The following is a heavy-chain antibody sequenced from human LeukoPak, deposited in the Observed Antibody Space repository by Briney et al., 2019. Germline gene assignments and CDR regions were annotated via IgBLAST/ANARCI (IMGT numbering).Heavy chain of an antibody. J-gene: IGHJ4*02. CDR1: GFTFSSYA. V-gene: IGHV3-30-3*01. CDR2: ISYDGSNK. CDR3: ARDGYSSGWYDY. Sequence: PGRSLRLSCAASGFTFSSYAMHWVRQAPGKGLEWVAVISYDGSNKYYADSVKGRFTISRDNSKNTLYLQMNSLRAEDTAVYYCARDGYSSGWYDYWGQGTLVTVSS. D-gene: IGHD6-19*01.